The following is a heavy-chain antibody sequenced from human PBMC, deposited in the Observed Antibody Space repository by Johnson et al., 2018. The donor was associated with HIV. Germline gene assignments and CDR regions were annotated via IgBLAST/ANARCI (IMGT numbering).Heavy chain of an antibody. V-gene: IGHV3-66*01. CDR2: IYSGNI. J-gene: IGHJ3*02. CDR3: AKDLTRYGGNYDAFDI. D-gene: IGHD4-23*01. CDR1: GFTVSSYF. Sequence: VQLVESGGGLVQPGGSLRLSCTASGFTVSSYFMNWVLQAPGKGLEWVSVIYSGNIGSADSVKGLFTISRDTAKNTLYLQMNSLRAEDTALYYCAKDLTRYGGNYDAFDIWGQGTMVTVAS.